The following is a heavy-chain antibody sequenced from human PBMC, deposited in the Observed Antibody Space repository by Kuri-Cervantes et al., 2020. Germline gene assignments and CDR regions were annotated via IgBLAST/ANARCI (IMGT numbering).Heavy chain of an antibody. CDR2: IYYSGST. J-gene: IGHJ6*03. CDR3: ARGGGYSYGSYYYYMDV. Sequence: SETLSLTCTVSGGSIIISSYYWGWIRQPPGKGLEWIGSIYYSGSTNYNPSLKSRVTISVDTSKNQFSLKLSSVTAADTAVYYCARGGGYSYGSYYYYMDVWGKGTTVTVSS. V-gene: IGHV4-39*07. D-gene: IGHD5-18*01. CDR1: GGSIIISSYY.